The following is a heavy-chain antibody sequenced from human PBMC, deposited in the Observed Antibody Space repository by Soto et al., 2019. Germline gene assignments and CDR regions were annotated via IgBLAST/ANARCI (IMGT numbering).Heavy chain of an antibody. CDR3: ARGQYVDKDIYGVWLRFDP. D-gene: IGHD5-18*01. J-gene: IGHJ5*02. V-gene: IGHV4-30-4*01. Sequence: KASETLSLTCTVSGGSISSGDYYWSWIRQPPGKGLEWIGYIYYSGSTYYNPSLKSRVTISVDTSKNQFPLKLSSVTAADTAVYYCARGQYVDKDIYGVWLRFDPWGQGTLVTVSS. CDR1: GGSISSGDYY. CDR2: IYYSGST.